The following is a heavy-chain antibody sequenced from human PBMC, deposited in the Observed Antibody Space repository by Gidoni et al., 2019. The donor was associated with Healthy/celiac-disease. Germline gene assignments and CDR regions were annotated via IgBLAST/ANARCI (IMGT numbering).Heavy chain of an antibody. V-gene: IGHV3-30*18. Sequence: QVQLVESGGGVVQPGRSLRLSCAASGFTFSSYATHWVRQAPGKGLEWLAVISYDGSNKYNADSVKSRFTNSRDNSKNTLYLQMNSLRAEEAAVYYCAKDRQLGRRGYYYNYMDVWGKGTTVTVSS. CDR3: AKDRQLGRRGYYYNYMDV. D-gene: IGHD6-6*01. J-gene: IGHJ6*03. CDR1: GFTFSSYA. CDR2: ISYDGSNK.